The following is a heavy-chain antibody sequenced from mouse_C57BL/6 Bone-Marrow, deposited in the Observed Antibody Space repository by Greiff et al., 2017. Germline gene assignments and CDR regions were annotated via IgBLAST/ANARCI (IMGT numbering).Heavy chain of an antibody. CDR2: IDPSDSYT. J-gene: IGHJ2*01. V-gene: IGHV1-69*01. Sequence: QVQLQQPGAELVMPGASVKLSCKASGYTFTSYWMHWVKQRPGQGLEWIGEIDPSDSYTNYNQKFKGKSTLTVDKSSSTAYMQLSSLTSEDAAVYYCAREKLWLRPGGYYFDYWGQGTTLTVSS. CDR1: GYTFTSYW. CDR3: AREKLWLRPGGYYFDY. D-gene: IGHD2-2*01.